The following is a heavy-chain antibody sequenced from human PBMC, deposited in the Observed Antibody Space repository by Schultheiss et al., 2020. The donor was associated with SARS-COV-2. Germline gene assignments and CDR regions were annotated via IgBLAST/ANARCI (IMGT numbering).Heavy chain of an antibody. CDR1: GFTFSNYW. CDR3: ARVRDWNFPLGYYMDV. D-gene: IGHD1-7*01. V-gene: IGHV3-64*04. Sequence: GESLKISCAASGFTFSNYWMHWVRQAPGKGLEYVSAISSNGGSTYYADSVKGRFTISRDNSKNTLYLQMNSLRAEDTAVYYCARVRDWNFPLGYYMDVWGKGTTVTVSS. CDR2: ISSNGGST. J-gene: IGHJ6*03.